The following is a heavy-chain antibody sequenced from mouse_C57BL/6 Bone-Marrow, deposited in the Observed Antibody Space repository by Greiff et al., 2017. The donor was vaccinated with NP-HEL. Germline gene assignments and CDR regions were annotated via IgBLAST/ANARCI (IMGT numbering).Heavy chain of an antibody. V-gene: IGHV1-82*01. D-gene: IGHD4-1*01. Sequence: VQLQQSGPELVKPGASVKISCKASGYAFSSSWMNWVKQRPGKGLEWIGRIYPGDGDTNYNGKFKGKATLTADKSSSTAYMQLSSLTSEDSAVYFCARGTGTWGYFDVWGTGTTVTVSS. J-gene: IGHJ1*03. CDR3: ARGTGTWGYFDV. CDR2: IYPGDGDT. CDR1: GYAFSSSW.